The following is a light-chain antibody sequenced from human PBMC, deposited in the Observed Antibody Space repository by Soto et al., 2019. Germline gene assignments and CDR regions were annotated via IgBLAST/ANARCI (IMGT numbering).Light chain of an antibody. V-gene: IGLV2-23*01. CDR2: EDN. Sequence: QSVLTQPASVSGSPGQSIAISCTGTSSDVGSYNLASWYQQYPDKAPKLMIYEDNKRPSGVSNRFSGSKSGNTASLTISGLQAEDEADYYCCSYAGSSTYAFGTGTKVTVL. J-gene: IGLJ1*01. CDR3: CSYAGSSTYA. CDR1: SSDVGSYNL.